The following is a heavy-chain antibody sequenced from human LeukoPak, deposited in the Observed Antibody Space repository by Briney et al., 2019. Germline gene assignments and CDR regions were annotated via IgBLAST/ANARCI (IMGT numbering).Heavy chain of an antibody. CDR1: GFTFSSYG. V-gene: IGHV3-7*01. J-gene: IGHJ4*02. Sequence: GGSLRLSCAASGFTFSSYGMHWVRQAPGKGLEWLADIKGDGSKKYYADSMKGRFTISRDNTKNSLYLQMNSLRAEDTAVYYCARDGDSFDHWGQGTLVTVSS. CDR2: IKGDGSKK. D-gene: IGHD3-3*01. CDR3: ARDGDSFDH.